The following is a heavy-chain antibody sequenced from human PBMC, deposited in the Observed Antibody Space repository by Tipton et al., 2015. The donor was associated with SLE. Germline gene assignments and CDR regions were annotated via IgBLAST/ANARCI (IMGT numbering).Heavy chain of an antibody. CDR1: EFTFSNYN. CDR2: MSDSGDEI. Sequence: SLRLSCAASEFTFSNYNLNWVRQAPGKGLEWVSYMSDSGDEIHYADSVKGRFTIYRDNSKNSLYLQMNSLRAEDTAVYYCARDLGQQLPRGWFDPWGQGTLVTVSS. CDR3: ARDLGQQLPRGWFDP. J-gene: IGHJ5*02. V-gene: IGHV3-21*05. D-gene: IGHD6-13*01.